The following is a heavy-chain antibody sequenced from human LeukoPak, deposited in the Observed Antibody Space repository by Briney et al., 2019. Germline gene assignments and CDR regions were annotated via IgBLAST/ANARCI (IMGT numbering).Heavy chain of an antibody. CDR1: GGSISSSSYY. V-gene: IGHV4-39*07. CDR3: ARDNDGGNSRWFDP. CDR2: IYHSGST. J-gene: IGHJ5*02. Sequence: SETLSLTCTVSGGSISSSSYYWGWIRQPPGKGLEWIGSIYHSGSTYYNPSLKSRVTISVDTSKNQFSLKLSSVTAADTAVYYCARDNDGGNSRWFDPWGQGTLVTVSS. D-gene: IGHD4-23*01.